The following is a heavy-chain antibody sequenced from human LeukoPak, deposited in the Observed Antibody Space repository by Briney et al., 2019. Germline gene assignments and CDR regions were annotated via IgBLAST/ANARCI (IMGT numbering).Heavy chain of an antibody. CDR1: GFTFSSYW. V-gene: IGHV3-74*01. Sequence: GGSLRLSCAASGFTFSSYWMHWVRQAPGKGLEWVSGISWNSGSIGYADSVKGRFTISRDNAKNSLYLQMNSLRAEDTAVYYCAREVGQRYYGSGSYWRNNWFDPWGQGTLVTVSS. CDR3: AREVGQRYYGSGSYWRNNWFDP. D-gene: IGHD3-10*01. CDR2: ISWNSGSI. J-gene: IGHJ5*02.